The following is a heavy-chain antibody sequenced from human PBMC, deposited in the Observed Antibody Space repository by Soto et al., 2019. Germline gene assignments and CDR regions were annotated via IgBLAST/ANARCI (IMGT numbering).Heavy chain of an antibody. CDR2: INQSGGT. D-gene: IGHD5-12*01. CDR3: ARGISYDYGLGY. CDR1: GGSFSTYY. V-gene: IGHV4-34*01. J-gene: IGHJ4*02. Sequence: QVQVQQWGAGLLKPSETLSLTCAVYGGSFSTYYWSWIRQPPGKGLEWIGEINQSGGTTYNPSLKSRVTISVDTSKNEFHLKLRSVTAADTAVYYGARGISYDYGLGYWGQGTLGTVSS.